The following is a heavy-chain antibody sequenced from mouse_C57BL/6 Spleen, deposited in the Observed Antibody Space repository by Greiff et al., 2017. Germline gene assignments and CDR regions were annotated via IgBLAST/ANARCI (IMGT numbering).Heavy chain of an antibody. D-gene: IGHD2-2*01. V-gene: IGHV7-3*01. J-gene: IGHJ4*01. CDR2: IRNKANGYTT. CDR1: GFTFTDYY. CDR3: ARYGYDGTLYAMDY. Sequence: EVKLVESGGGLVQPGGSLSLSCAASGFTFTDYYMSWVRQPPGKALEWLGFIRNKANGYTTEYSASVKGRFTISRDNSQSILYLQMNALRAEDSATYDCARYGYDGTLYAMDYWGQGTSVTVSS.